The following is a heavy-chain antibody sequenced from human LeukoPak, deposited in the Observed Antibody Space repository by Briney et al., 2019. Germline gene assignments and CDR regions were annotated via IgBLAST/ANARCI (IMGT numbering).Heavy chain of an antibody. CDR3: ARSDVIVVVPAANPLYYFDY. D-gene: IGHD2-2*01. CDR1: GGSISSYY. V-gene: IGHV4-59*01. Sequence: SETLSLTCTVSGGSISSYYWSWIRQPPGKGLEWIGYIYYSGSTNYNPSFKSRVTISVDTSKNQFSLKLSSVTAADTAVYYCARSDVIVVVPAANPLYYFDYWGQGTLVTVSS. CDR2: IYYSGST. J-gene: IGHJ4*02.